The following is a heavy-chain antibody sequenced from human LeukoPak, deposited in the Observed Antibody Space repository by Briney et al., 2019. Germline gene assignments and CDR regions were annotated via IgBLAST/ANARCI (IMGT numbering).Heavy chain of an antibody. Sequence: SETLSLTCTVSGGSISSSSYYWGWIRQPPGKGLEWIGSIYYSGSTYYNPSLKSRVTISVDTSKNQFSLKLSSVTAADTAVYYCARDRPTVTTYVLPHGFDPWGQGTLVTVSS. D-gene: IGHD4-17*01. CDR1: GGSISSSSYY. V-gene: IGHV4-39*07. CDR3: ARDRPTVTTYVLPHGFDP. CDR2: IYYSGST. J-gene: IGHJ5*02.